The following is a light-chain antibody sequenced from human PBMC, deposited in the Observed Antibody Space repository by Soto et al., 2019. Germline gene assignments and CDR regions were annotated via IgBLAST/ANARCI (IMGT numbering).Light chain of an antibody. CDR2: DAS. Sequence: EVVMTQSPANLSVSTGEGATFSCRASQSINTKIAWYQLKPGQAPRLLIYDASIRATGIPARFSGSGSGTEFSLTINSLQSEDFGVYFCQQYDQWWTFGQGSKVDI. V-gene: IGKV3-15*01. CDR3: QQYDQWWT. CDR1: QSINTK. J-gene: IGKJ1*01.